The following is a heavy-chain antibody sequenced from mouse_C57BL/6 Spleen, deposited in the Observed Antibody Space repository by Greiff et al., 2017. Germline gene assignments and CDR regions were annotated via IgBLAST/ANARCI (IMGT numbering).Heavy chain of an antibody. J-gene: IGHJ2*01. D-gene: IGHD1-1*02. CDR1: GFNIKTTS. CDR2: FDPANGDT. V-gene: IGHV14-3*01. Sequence: EVQLQQSVAELVRPGASVKLSCTASGFNIKTTSIHWVKQRPGQGLEWIGRFDPANGDTKYAPKFKGKATITADTSSNTAYLQLSSLTSEDTAIYYCARWWSLDYWGQGTTLTVSS. CDR3: ARWWSLDY.